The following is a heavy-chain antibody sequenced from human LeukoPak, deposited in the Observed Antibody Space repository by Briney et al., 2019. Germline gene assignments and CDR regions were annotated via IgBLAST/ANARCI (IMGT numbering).Heavy chain of an antibody. Sequence: ASVKVSCKASGYTFISYDINWVRQATGQGLEWMGWMNPNSGITGYAQKFQGRVSMTRNTSIGTAYMELSSFKSEDTAVYYCARGLYYYDSNGRTPYDYWGQGTLVTVSS. D-gene: IGHD3-22*01. CDR1: GYTFISYD. CDR2: MNPNSGIT. CDR3: ARGLYYYDSNGRTPYDY. V-gene: IGHV1-8*01. J-gene: IGHJ4*02.